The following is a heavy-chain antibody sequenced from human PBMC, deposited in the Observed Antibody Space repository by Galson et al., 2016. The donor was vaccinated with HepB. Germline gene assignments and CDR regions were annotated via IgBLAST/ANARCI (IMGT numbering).Heavy chain of an antibody. V-gene: IGHV4-59*12. CDR3: ARRLTSMAYFDY. Sequence: SETLSLTCTVSGGSISSYYWSWIRQPPGKGLEWIGYVYYSGSTNYNSSLKSRVTLSLDTSKNLFSLKLSSVTAADTAVYYCARRLTSMAYFDYWGQGHLLTVSS. CDR1: GGSISSYY. D-gene: IGHD5-24*01. J-gene: IGHJ4*02. CDR2: VYYSGST.